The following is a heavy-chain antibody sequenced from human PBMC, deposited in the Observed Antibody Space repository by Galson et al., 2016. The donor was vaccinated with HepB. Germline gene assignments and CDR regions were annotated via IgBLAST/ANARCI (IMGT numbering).Heavy chain of an antibody. J-gene: IGHJ5*02. Sequence: SETLSLTCAVYGGSFSDYYWSWVRQPPGKGLEWIGEINHSGTINYNLSLKSRVTISVDTSKNQFSLNLGSVTAADTAVYYCARRTVVPTAGNWFDPWGQGTLVTVSS. CDR3: ARRTVVPTAGNWFDP. D-gene: IGHD2-2*01. V-gene: IGHV4-34*01. CDR1: GGSFSDYY. CDR2: INHSGTI.